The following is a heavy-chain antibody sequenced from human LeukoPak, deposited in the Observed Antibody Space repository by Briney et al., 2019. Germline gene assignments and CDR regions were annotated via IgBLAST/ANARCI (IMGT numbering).Heavy chain of an antibody. V-gene: IGHV3-23*01. J-gene: IGHJ4*02. CDR3: TRLGYYDSSGYSHY. Sequence: GGSLRLSCAASGFTFSSYAMSWVRQAPGKGLEWVSAISGSGGSTYYADSVKGRFTISRDNSKNTLYLQMNSLKTEDTAVYYCTRLGYYDSSGYSHYWGQGTLVTVSS. CDR2: ISGSGGST. CDR1: GFTFSSYA. D-gene: IGHD3-22*01.